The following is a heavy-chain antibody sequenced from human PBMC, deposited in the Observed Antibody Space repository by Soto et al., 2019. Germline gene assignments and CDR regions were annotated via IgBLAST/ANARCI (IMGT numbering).Heavy chain of an antibody. J-gene: IGHJ6*03. Sequence: VGSLRLSCEASGFTISSYAMSWVRQAPGKGLEWVSSISGSGDSTRYADSVKGRFTISRDNSKNTLYLQMNSLRAEDTAVYYCAKGPTIFGVITTPGYYMDVWGKGTTVTVSS. CDR2: ISGSGDST. CDR1: GFTISSYA. CDR3: AKGPTIFGVITTPGYYMDV. D-gene: IGHD3-3*01. V-gene: IGHV3-23*01.